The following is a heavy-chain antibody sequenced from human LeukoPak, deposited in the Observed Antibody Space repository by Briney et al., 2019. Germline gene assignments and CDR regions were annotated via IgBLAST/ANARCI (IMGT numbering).Heavy chain of an antibody. D-gene: IGHD4-23*01. CDR3: ARGTYGGSGN. J-gene: IGHJ4*02. V-gene: IGHV4-59*01. CDR1: GASISAYS. Sequence: SETLSLTCSVSGASISAYSWSWIRQPPGKRLEWIANIYDPESPDSNPSLNYNPSLKRLATISLDTSKNQFFLRLTSMTAADTAVYYGARGTYGGSGNWGQGTLVTVSA. CDR2: IYDPESPDSNPSL.